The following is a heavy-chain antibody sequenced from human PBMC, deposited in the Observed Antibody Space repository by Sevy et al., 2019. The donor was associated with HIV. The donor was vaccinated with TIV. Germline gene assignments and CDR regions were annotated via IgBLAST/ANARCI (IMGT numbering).Heavy chain of an antibody. CDR1: GFIFSGSA. V-gene: IGHV3-23*01. J-gene: IGHJ4*02. CDR3: AKDPLNIAARFDY. D-gene: IGHD6-6*01. Sequence: GGSLRLSCAASGFIFSGSAMSWVRQAPGKGLEWVASISGSGGFTYYVDSVKGRFTISRDNFKNTVDLEMKSLRAEDTAVYYCAKDPLNIAARFDYWGQGTLITVSS. CDR2: ISGSGGFT.